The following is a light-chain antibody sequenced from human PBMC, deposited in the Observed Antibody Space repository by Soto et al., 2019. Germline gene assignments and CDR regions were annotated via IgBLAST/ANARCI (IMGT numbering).Light chain of an antibody. CDR1: QSITNW. V-gene: IGKV1-5*03. CDR3: QQYYRQAT. CDR2: MAS. J-gene: IGKJ1*01. Sequence: DIQMTRSPSTLSASVLYRVTITCRTSQSITNWLAWYQQKPGKAPKPLIYMASSLESGVPSRFSGSGGGTEFTLTISSLQPDDFATYYCQQYYRQATFGQGTKVDIK.